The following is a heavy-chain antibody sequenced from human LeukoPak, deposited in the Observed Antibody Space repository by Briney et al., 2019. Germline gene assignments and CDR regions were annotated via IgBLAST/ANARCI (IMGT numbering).Heavy chain of an antibody. V-gene: IGHV3-21*01. J-gene: IGHJ4*02. CDR3: ARGSARDSSGYYYDPLDY. Sequence: PGGSLRLSCAASGFTFSSYSMNWVRQAPGKGLEWVSSISSSSSYIYYADSVKGRFTISRDNAKNSLYLQMNSLRAEDTAVYYCARGSARDSSGYYYDPLDYWGQGTLVTVPS. CDR1: GFTFSSYS. D-gene: IGHD3-22*01. CDR2: ISSSSSYI.